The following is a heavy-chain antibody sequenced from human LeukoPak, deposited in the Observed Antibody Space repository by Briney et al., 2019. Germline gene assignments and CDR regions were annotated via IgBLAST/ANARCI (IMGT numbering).Heavy chain of an antibody. V-gene: IGHV3-23*01. Sequence: PGGSLRLSCAASGFIFSSHGMNWVRQAPGKGLEWVSGVSPSGDITYYADSVKGRFTISRDNSKNRVYLQMDSLRFEDAAVYYCARDRDWAFDYWGQGILVTVSS. CDR2: VSPSGDIT. CDR3: ARDRDWAFDY. CDR1: GFIFSSHG. J-gene: IGHJ4*02. D-gene: IGHD2-21*01.